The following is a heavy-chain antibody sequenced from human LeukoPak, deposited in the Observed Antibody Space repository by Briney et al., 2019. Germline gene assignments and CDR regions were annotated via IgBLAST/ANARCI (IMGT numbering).Heavy chain of an antibody. CDR2: IRSKPYGGTT. CDR3: TSGSATGTGSGY. V-gene: IGHV3-49*04. J-gene: IGHJ4*02. Sequence: GGSLRLSCTTSGFTFGDYIMSWVRQAPGKGLEWVGFIRSKPYGGTTDYAASVKGRFTISRDDSKSIAYLQMNSLKTEDTAVYYCTSGSATGTGSGYWGQGTRVTVSS. D-gene: IGHD6-13*01. CDR1: GFTFGDYI.